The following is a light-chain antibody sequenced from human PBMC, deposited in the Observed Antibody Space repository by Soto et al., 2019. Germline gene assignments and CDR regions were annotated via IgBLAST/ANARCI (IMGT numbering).Light chain of an antibody. J-gene: IGKJ4*01. V-gene: IGKV3D-20*01. Sequence: EIVLTQSPGTLSLSPGEGATLSCGASQSVSSSYLAWYQQKPGLAPRLLIYDASSRATGIPDRFSGSGSGTDFTLTISRLEPEDFAVYYCQQYGSSPPLTFGGGTKVEIK. CDR1: QSVSSSY. CDR3: QQYGSSPPLT. CDR2: DAS.